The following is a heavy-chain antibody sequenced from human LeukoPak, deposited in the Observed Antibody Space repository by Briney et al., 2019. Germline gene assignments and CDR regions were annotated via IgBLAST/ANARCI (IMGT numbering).Heavy chain of an antibody. CDR3: ARGMGRFCTSSSCYLSFVY. CDR2: IQNGGDS. D-gene: IGHD2-2*01. V-gene: IGHV4-38-2*02. J-gene: IGHJ4*02. CDR1: GSSISNGFS. Sequence: SETLSLTCNVSGSSISNGFSWAWIRPSPGKGLEWIGSIQNGGDSYYNPSLKSRTTMSVDTSKNQFSLKLTSVTAADTAVFYCARGMGRFCTSSSCYLSFVYWGQGTLVTVSS.